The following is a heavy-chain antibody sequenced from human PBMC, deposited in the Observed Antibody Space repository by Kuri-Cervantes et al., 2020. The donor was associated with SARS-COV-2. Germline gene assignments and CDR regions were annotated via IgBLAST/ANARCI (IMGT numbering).Heavy chain of an antibody. J-gene: IGHJ3*02. CDR1: GFNFSSYE. V-gene: IGHV3-48*03. D-gene: IGHD6-13*01. Sequence: GESLKISCAASGFNFSSYEMNWDRQAPGKGLEWVSYISSSGSTIYYADSVKGRFTISRDNAKNSLYLQMNSLRAEDTAVYYCARDRLRSSSSWYGKHQVSDAFDIWGQGTMVTVSS. CDR2: ISSSGSTI. CDR3: ARDRLRSSSSWYGKHQVSDAFDI.